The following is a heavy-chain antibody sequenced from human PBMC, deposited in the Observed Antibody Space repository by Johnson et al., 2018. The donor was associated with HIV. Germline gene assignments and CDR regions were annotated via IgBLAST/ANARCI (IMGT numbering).Heavy chain of an antibody. J-gene: IGHJ3*02. D-gene: IGHD1-26*01. CDR1: GFTFSNYA. V-gene: IGHV3-23*01. Sequence: EVQLLESGGGLVQPGGSLRLSCTASGFTFSNYAMSWVRQAPGKGLEWVLAISGGGGSTYYADSVKGRFTISRDNSKNTLYLQMNSLRAEDTAIYYCAKYRIVGPARGSAFDIWGQGTMVTVSS. CDR2: ISGGGGST. CDR3: AKYRIVGPARGSAFDI.